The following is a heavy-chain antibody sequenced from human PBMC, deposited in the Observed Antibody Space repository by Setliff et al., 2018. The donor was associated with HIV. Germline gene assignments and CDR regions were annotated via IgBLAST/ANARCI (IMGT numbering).Heavy chain of an antibody. Sequence: SETLSLTCAVSGASINNSTYYWGWIRQPSGKGLEWIGDIHYSGNTHYNPSLKSRVTISVETSKNQFSLKLNSVSPTDTAVYYCTRLALGNWGQGTLVTVSS. CDR2: IHYSGNT. J-gene: IGHJ4*02. D-gene: IGHD3-3*02. V-gene: IGHV4-39*01. CDR3: TRLALGN. CDR1: GASINNSTYY.